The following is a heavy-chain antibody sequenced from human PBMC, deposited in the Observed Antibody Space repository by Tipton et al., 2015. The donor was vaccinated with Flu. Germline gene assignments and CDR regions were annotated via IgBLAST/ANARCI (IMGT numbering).Heavy chain of an antibody. Sequence: SLRLSCAASGFTFKDFALHWVRQTPGKGLEWVAVIGADGGGTSYADSVRGRFTVSRDNGKNSLSLQMNSLKIEDTAFYYCARESLDSSGSDLHYWGQGTLVTVSS. CDR3: ARESLDSSGSDLHY. D-gene: IGHD6-19*01. CDR1: GFTFKDFA. CDR2: IGADGGGT. V-gene: IGHV3-43*02. J-gene: IGHJ4*02.